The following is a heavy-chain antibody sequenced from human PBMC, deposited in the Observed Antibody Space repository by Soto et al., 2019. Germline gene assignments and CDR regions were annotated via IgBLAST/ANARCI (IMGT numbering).Heavy chain of an antibody. CDR3: ARDDYYGSNMYGMDV. CDR2: IYSGGGK. V-gene: IGHV3-53*01. J-gene: IGHJ6*02. D-gene: IGHD3-10*01. Sequence: QTGGSLRLSCAASGLTVSSNYMSWVRQAPGKGLEWVSVIYSGGGKFYAESVKGRFTISRDNSKNTLYLQMNSLRAEDTAVYYCARDDYYGSNMYGMDVWGQGSTVTVSS. CDR1: GLTVSSNY.